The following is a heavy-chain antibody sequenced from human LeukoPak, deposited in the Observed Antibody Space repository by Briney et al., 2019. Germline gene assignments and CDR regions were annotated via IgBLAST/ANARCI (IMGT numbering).Heavy chain of an antibody. CDR2: IGASGGNT. Sequence: GGSLRLSCAASGFTFSSYAMNWVRQAPGKGLEWVSVIGASGGNTFYADSVKGRFTISRDNSKNTLNLQMNSLRAEDTAVYYCARDFGYFWGQGTLVTVSS. CDR3: ARDFGYF. CDR1: GFTFSSYA. D-gene: IGHD3-10*01. J-gene: IGHJ4*02. V-gene: IGHV3-23*01.